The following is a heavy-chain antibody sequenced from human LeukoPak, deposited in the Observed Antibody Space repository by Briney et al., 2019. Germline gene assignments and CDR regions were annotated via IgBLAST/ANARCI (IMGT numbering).Heavy chain of an antibody. V-gene: IGHV1-2*02. CDR1: GYTFTGYY. CDR2: INPNSGGT. J-gene: IGHJ4*02. D-gene: IGHD3-3*01. Sequence: ASVKVSCKASGYTFTGYYMHWVRQAPGQGLEWMGWINPNSGGTNYAQKFQGRVTMTRDTSISTAYMELSRLRSDDTAVYYCARAWIFGVVPLDYWGQGTLVTVSS. CDR3: ARAWIFGVVPLDY.